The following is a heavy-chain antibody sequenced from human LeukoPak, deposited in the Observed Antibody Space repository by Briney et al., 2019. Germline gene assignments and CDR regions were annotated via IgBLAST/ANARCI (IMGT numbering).Heavy chain of an antibody. V-gene: IGHV4-59*11. CDR1: GGSIRSHY. CDR3: ARIRPPDYSYYYYMDV. J-gene: IGHJ6*03. CDR2: IYYSGST. Sequence: SETLSLTCSVSGGSIRSHYWNWIRQPPGKGLEWIGYIYYSGSTNYSPTSKSRVTIPVDASKTQFSLKLSSVTAADTAVYYCARIRPPDYSYYYYMDVWGKGTTVTVSS.